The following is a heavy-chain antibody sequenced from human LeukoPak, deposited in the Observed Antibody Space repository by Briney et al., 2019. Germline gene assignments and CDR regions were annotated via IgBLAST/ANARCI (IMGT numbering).Heavy chain of an antibody. V-gene: IGHV3-48*03. CDR1: GFTFSSYE. Sequence: GGSLRLSCAASGFTFSSYEMNWVRQAPGQGLEWVSYISSSGSTIYYADSVKGRFTISRDNAKNSLSLQMNSLRAEDTAVYYCARPADHYYYGMDVWGQGPTVTVSS. CDR2: ISSSGSTI. J-gene: IGHJ6*02. CDR3: ARPADHYYYGMDV.